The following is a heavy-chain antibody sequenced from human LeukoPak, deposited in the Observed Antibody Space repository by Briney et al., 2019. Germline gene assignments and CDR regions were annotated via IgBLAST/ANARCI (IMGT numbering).Heavy chain of an antibody. V-gene: IGHV4-59*08. CDR1: GGSISSYY. CDR2: IYYSGST. CDR3: ARRNWGYYFDY. D-gene: IGHD7-27*01. Sequence: SETLSLTCTVSGGSISSYYWNWIRQPPGKGLEWIGYIYYSGSTNYNPSLKSRVTISVDTSKNQFSLKLSSVTAADTAVYYCARRNWGYYFDYWGQGTLVTVSS. J-gene: IGHJ4*02.